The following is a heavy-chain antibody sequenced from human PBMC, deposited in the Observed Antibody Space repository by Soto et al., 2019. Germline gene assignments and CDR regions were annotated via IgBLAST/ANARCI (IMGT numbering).Heavy chain of an antibody. CDR3: AKDFWSGRHIYGLDV. V-gene: IGHV3-9*01. D-gene: IGHD3-3*01. Sequence: QAGGSLRLSCAASGFTFDDYAMHWVRQAPGKGLEWVSGISWNNNDIGYADSVKGRFTISRDNAKNSLYLQMNSLRPDDTALYYCAKDFWSGRHIYGLDVWGQGTTVTVSS. CDR1: GFTFDDYA. CDR2: ISWNNNDI. J-gene: IGHJ6*02.